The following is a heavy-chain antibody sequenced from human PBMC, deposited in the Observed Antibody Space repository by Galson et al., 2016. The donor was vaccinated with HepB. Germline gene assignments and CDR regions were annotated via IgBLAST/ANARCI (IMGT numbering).Heavy chain of an antibody. J-gene: IGHJ4*02. CDR1: GFTFSTYA. D-gene: IGHD3-10*01. CDR3: ASSGGFGSGTYYVY. CDR2: IWYDGSKK. V-gene: IGHV3-33*01. Sequence: SLRLSCAASGFTFSTYAMHWVRQAPGKGLEWVAVIWYDGSKKKYADAVKGRFTISRDNSKNTLYLQMNSLRAEDTAVYYCASSGGFGSGTYYVYWGQGTLVTVSP.